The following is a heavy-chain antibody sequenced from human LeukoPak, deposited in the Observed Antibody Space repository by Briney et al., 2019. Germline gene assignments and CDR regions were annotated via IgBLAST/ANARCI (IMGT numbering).Heavy chain of an antibody. CDR3: AKDSAYYYDSSGYYYD. CDR1: GFTFSGYT. J-gene: IGHJ4*02. Sequence: GRSLRLSCAASGFTFSGYTMQWVRQAPGKGLEWVALISYDGTNKYYADSVKGRFTISRDNSKNTLYLQMNSLRAEDTAVYYCAKDSAYYYDSSGYYYDWGQGTLVTVSS. CDR2: ISYDGTNK. D-gene: IGHD3-22*01. V-gene: IGHV3-30*04.